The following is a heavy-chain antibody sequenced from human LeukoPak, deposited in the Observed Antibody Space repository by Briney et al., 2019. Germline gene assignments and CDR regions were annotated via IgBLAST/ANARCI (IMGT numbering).Heavy chain of an antibody. D-gene: IGHD4-23*01. CDR2: IYYSGST. Sequence: SETLSLTCTVSGGSISSGGYYWSWTRQHPGKGLEWIGYIYYSGSTYYNPSLKSRVTISVDTSKNQFSLKLSSVTAADTAVYYCARVRPTVVGYDAFDIWGQGTMVTVSS. CDR1: GGSISSGGYY. V-gene: IGHV4-31*03. CDR3: ARVRPTVVGYDAFDI. J-gene: IGHJ3*02.